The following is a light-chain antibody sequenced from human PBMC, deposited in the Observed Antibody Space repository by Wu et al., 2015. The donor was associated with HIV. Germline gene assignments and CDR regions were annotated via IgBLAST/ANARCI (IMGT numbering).Light chain of an antibody. J-gene: IGKJ2*03. CDR2: GTS. CDR3: QQYGNSRYS. CDR1: QSVSRSY. Sequence: EIVLTQSPGTLSLSPGERATLSCRASQSVSRSYLAWYQQKPGQAPRLLIHGTSSRATGIPDRFSGSGSGTDFTLTISRLEPEDFAVYYCQQYGNSRYSFGQGTKVRSN. V-gene: IGKV3-20*01.